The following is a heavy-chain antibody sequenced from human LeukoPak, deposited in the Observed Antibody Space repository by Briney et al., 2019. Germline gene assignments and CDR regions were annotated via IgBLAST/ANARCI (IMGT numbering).Heavy chain of an antibody. Sequence: PSETLSLTCTVSGGSISSYYRSWIRQPPGKGLEWIGYIYYSGSTNYNPSLKSRVTISVDTSKNQFSLKLSSVTAADTAVYYCARQGYCSSTSCYGFGMDVWGQGTTVTVSS. D-gene: IGHD2-2*01. CDR3: ARQGYCSSTSCYGFGMDV. V-gene: IGHV4-59*01. J-gene: IGHJ6*02. CDR2: IYYSGST. CDR1: GGSISSYY.